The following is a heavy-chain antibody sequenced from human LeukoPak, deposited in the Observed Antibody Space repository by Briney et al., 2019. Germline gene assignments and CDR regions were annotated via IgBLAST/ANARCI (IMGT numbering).Heavy chain of an antibody. V-gene: IGHV3-30*02. Sequence: GESLRLSCAASGFTFSSYGMHWVRQAPGKGLEWVAFIRYDGSNKYYADSVKGRFTISRDNSKNTLYLQMNSLRAEDTAVYYCAKDHEWELLGGFDYWGQGTLVTVSS. CDR1: GFTFSSYG. J-gene: IGHJ4*02. D-gene: IGHD1-26*01. CDR3: AKDHEWELLGGFDY. CDR2: IRYDGSNK.